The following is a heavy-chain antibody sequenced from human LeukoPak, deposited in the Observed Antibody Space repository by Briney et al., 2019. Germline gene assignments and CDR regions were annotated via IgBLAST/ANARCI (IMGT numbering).Heavy chain of an antibody. Sequence: AGGSLRLSCAASGFTFTTYTMNWVRLAPGKGLEWVSSISIGGGSTFYADSVKGRFTISRDNAKNSLYLQMNSLRAEDTAVYYCARFAAGGSYYYYMDVWGKGTTVTVSS. J-gene: IGHJ6*03. CDR3: ARFAAGGSYYYYMDV. CDR2: ISIGGGST. CDR1: GFTFTTYT. D-gene: IGHD6-25*01. V-gene: IGHV3-21*01.